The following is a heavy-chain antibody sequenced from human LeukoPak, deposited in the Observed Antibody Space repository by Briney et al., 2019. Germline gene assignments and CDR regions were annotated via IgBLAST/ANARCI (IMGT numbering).Heavy chain of an antibody. CDR3: AKDFNWAFDY. J-gene: IGHJ4*02. CDR2: INHSGST. Sequence: PSETLSLTCAVYGGSFSGYYWSWIRQPPGKGLEWIREINHSGSTNYNPSLKSRVTISVDTSKNQFSLKLSSVTAADTAVYYCAKDFNWAFDYWGQGTLVTVSS. D-gene: IGHD1-1*01. CDR1: GGSFSGYY. V-gene: IGHV4-34*01.